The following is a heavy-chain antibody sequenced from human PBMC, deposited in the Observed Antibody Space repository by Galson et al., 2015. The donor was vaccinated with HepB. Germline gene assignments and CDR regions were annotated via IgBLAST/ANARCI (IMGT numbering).Heavy chain of an antibody. CDR3: ARTSGCSSTSCYTAYYYYYMDV. Sequence: LSLTCTVSGGSISSYYWSWIRQPPGRGLEWIGYIYYSGGTNYNPSLKSRVTISVDTSKNQFSLKLSSVTAADTAVYYCARTSGCSSTSCYTAYYYYYMDVWGKGTTVTVSS. CDR1: GGSISSYY. J-gene: IGHJ6*03. CDR2: IYYSGGT. D-gene: IGHD2-2*02. V-gene: IGHV4-59*08.